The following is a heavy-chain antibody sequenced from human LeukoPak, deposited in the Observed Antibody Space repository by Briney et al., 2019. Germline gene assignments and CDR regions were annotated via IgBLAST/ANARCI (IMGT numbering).Heavy chain of an antibody. CDR2: MNPNSGNT. Sequence: GASVKVSCKASGYTFTSCDINWVRQATGQGLEWMGWMNPNSGNTGYAQKFQGRVTMTRNTSISTAYMELSSLRSEDTAVYYCARTYYYDSGSDNWFDPWGQGTLVTVSS. V-gene: IGHV1-8*01. CDR1: GYTFTSCD. D-gene: IGHD3-10*01. J-gene: IGHJ5*02. CDR3: ARTYYYDSGSDNWFDP.